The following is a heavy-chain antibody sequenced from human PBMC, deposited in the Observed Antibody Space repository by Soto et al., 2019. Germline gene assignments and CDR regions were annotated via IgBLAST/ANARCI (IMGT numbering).Heavy chain of an antibody. Sequence: EVQLLESGGGLVQPGGSLRLSCAASGFTFNSYAMSWVRQAPGKGLEWVSAISASGDSTYYADAVKGRFTISRDNSTNTLYLEMNSLRSEDPALYHCAKPPLTTPPGIFWFDPWGQGTLVTASS. D-gene: IGHD3-10*01. V-gene: IGHV3-23*01. CDR2: ISASGDST. CDR1: GFTFNSYA. CDR3: AKPPLTTPPGIFWFDP. J-gene: IGHJ5*02.